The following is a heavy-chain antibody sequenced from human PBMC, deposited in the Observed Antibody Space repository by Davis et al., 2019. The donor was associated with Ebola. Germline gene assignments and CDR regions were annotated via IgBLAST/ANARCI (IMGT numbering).Heavy chain of an antibody. J-gene: IGHJ2*01. V-gene: IGHV3-33*01. CDR2: FWSDGSNR. D-gene: IGHD3-10*01. CDR1: GFTLSHYG. CDR3: ARDSDTSGSHWFFDL. Sequence: GESLKISCVASGFTLSHYGMHWVRQAPGKGLEWVADFWSDGSNRYYADSVKGRFTISRDISKNTVNLQMNSLGAEDTALYYCARDSDTSGSHWFFDLWGRGTLVIVSS.